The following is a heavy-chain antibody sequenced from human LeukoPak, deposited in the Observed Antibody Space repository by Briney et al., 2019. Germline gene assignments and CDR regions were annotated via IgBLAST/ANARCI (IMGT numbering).Heavy chain of an antibody. V-gene: IGHV4-34*01. CDR3: ARGHLGRYLGAYYFDY. D-gene: IGHD3-9*01. J-gene: IGHJ4*02. CDR2: INHSGST. CDR1: GGSFSGYY. Sequence: PSETLSLTCAVYGGSFSGYYWSWIRQPPGKGLEWIGEINHSGSTNYNPSLKSRVTISVDTSKNQFSLKLSSVTAADTAVHYCARGHLGRYLGAYYFDYWGQGTLVTVSS.